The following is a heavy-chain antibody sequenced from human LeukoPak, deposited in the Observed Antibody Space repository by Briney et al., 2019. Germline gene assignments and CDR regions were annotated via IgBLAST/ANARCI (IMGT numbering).Heavy chain of an antibody. D-gene: IGHD3-3*01. V-gene: IGHV4-59*12. CDR3: ASGNYDFWSADY. CDR2: IYYSGST. CDR1: GGSISNYY. J-gene: IGHJ4*02. Sequence: PSETLSLTCTVSGGSISNYYWGWIRQPPRKGLEGIGYIYYSGSTNYSPSLKSRVTMSLDTSKNQFSLKLSSVTAADTAVYYCASGNYDFWSADYWGQGTLVTVSS.